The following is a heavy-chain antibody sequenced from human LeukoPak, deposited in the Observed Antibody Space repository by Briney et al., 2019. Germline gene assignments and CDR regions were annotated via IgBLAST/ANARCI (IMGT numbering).Heavy chain of an antibody. V-gene: IGHV4-4*07. J-gene: IGHJ4*02. Sequence: SETLSLTCTVSGGSISSYYWSWIRQPAGKGLEWIGRIYTSGSTNYNPSLKSRVTMSVDTSKNQFSLKLSSVTAADTAVYYCARGSSTYYDFWSGYYHFDYWGQGTLVTVSS. CDR1: GGSISSYY. D-gene: IGHD3-3*01. CDR2: IYTSGST. CDR3: ARGSSTYYDFWSGYYHFDY.